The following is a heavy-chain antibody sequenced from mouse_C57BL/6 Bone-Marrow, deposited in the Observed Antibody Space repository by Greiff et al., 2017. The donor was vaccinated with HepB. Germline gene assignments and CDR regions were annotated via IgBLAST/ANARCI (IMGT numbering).Heavy chain of an antibody. CDR2: IYPGSGNT. CDR3: ARWGWLSAGFAY. Sequence: QVQLQQSGAELVRPGASVKLSCKASGYTFTDYYINWVKQRPGQGLEWIARIYPGSGNTYYNEKFKGKATLTAEKSSSTAYMQLSSLTSEDSAVYFCARWGWLSAGFAYWGQGTLVTVSA. CDR1: GYTFTDYY. V-gene: IGHV1-76*01. D-gene: IGHD2-3*01. J-gene: IGHJ3*01.